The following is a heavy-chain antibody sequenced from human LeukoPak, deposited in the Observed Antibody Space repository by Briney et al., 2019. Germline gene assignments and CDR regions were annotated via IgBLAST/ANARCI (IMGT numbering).Heavy chain of an antibody. D-gene: IGHD6-19*01. V-gene: IGHV4-4*07. Sequence: SETLSLTCTVSGDAFSSYYWSWIRQPAGKGLEWIGRISTSGSTNYNPSLKSRVTMSVDTSKSQFSLKLSSVTAADTAVYYCARDGGYSSHDYWGQGTLVTVSS. CDR1: GDAFSSYY. J-gene: IGHJ4*02. CDR2: ISTSGST. CDR3: ARDGGYSSHDY.